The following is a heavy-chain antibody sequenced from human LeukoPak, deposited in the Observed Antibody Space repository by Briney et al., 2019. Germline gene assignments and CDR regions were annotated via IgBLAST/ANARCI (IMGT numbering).Heavy chain of an antibody. D-gene: IGHD6-6*01. CDR2: IHHTGHI. CDR1: GGSFSNYF. CDR3: ARAKFIAARPDVGFYY. Sequence: PSETLSLTCAVYGGSFSNYFWNWIRQPPGKGLEWIAEIHHTGHINYNPSLKSRVTVSVDRSKNQFSLKLSSVTAADTAVYYCARAKFIAARPDVGFYYWGQGTLVTVSS. V-gene: IGHV4-34*01. J-gene: IGHJ4*02.